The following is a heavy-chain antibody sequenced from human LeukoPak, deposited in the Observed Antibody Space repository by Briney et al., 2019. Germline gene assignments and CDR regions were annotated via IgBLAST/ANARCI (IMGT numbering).Heavy chain of an antibody. J-gene: IGHJ3*02. CDR1: GFTFSIYA. Sequence: GGSLRLSCAASGFTFSIYAMTWVRQAPGKGLEWVSVISASGGSTYYTDSVKGRVTISRDNSKNTLFLQMNSLRAEDTAVYYCAKGSVPVVAMNAFEIWGQGTMVTVSS. D-gene: IGHD2-2*01. CDR3: AKGSVPVVAMNAFEI. V-gene: IGHV3-23*01. CDR2: ISASGGST.